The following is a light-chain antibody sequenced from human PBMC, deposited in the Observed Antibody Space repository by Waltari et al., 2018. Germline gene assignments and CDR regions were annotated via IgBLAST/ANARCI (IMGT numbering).Light chain of an antibody. V-gene: IGLV2-23*02. CDR1: SRDVGNYKR. Sequence: QSALTQPASVSGSPGQSIPISCPGPSRDVGNYKRVSWYQQPPGKAPKLMIYAVSKRPSGVSDRFSGSKSGDMASLTISGLQPEDEAEYFCSSYAGSSKGVFGGGTKVTVL. J-gene: IGLJ2*01. CDR3: SSYAGSSKGV. CDR2: AVS.